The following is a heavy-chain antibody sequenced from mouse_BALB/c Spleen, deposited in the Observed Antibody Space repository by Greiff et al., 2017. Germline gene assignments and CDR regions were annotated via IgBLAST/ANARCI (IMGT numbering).Heavy chain of an antibody. D-gene: IGHD2-1*01. CDR3: ARDDGYGNWFAY. CDR1: GYTFTSYW. J-gene: IGHJ3*01. V-gene: IGHV1S81*02. CDR2: INPSNGRT. Sequence: QVQLQQPGDELVKPGASVKLSCKASGYTFTSYWMNWVKQRPGKGLEWIGEINPSNGRTNYNEKFKSKATLTVDKSSSTAYMQLSSLTSEDSSVYYCARDDGYGNWFAYWGQGTLVTVSA.